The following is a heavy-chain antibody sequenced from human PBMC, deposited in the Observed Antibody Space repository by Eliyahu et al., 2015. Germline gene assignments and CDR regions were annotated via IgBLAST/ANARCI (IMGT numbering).Heavy chain of an antibody. CDR2: VXCSGSST. CDR3: ANAVYGDYYYYGMDV. V-gene: IGHV3-23*01. Sequence: ACDSPVKALXWVLTVXCSGSSTYSXDSVKGXFTISRDNSKNTLYLQMNSLRAEDTAVYYCANAVYGDYYYYGMDVWGQGTTVSVSS. D-gene: IGHD4-17*01. J-gene: IGHJ6*02.